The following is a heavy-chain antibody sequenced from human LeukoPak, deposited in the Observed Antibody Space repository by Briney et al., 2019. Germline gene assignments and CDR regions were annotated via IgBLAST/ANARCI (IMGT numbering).Heavy chain of an antibody. V-gene: IGHV4-4*02. CDR3: ARLLTNYCSGGSCYPFNFDY. D-gene: IGHD2-15*01. Sequence: PSGTLSLTCAVSGGSISSSNWWSWVRQPPGKGLEWIGEIYHSGSTNYNPSLKSRVTISVDKSKNQFSLKLSSVTAADTAVYYCARLLTNYCSGGSCYPFNFDYWGQGTLVTVSS. CDR2: IYHSGST. J-gene: IGHJ4*02. CDR1: GGSISSSNW.